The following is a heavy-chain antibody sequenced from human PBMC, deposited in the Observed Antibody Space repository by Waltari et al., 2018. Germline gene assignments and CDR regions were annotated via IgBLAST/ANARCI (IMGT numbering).Heavy chain of an antibody. CDR1: GFEFSDWD. CDR2: IGGTHSNI. V-gene: IGHV3-21*01. CDR3: ARRFDS. Sequence: EVRLAESGGGLVKPGGSLRLSCIASGFEFSDWDMNWVRQTPGTGLGWVASIGGTHSNIFYAESVKGRFTISRDNAKNSLYLQMNSLRAEDTAVYHCARRFDSWGQGTLVTVSS. J-gene: IGHJ4*02.